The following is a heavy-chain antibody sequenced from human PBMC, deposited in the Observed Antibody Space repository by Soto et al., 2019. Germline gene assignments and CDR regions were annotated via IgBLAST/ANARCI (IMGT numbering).Heavy chain of an antibody. D-gene: IGHD3-3*01. V-gene: IGHV1-2*04. J-gene: IGHJ6*03. CDR1: GYTFTGYY. CDR3: AREVSPILRFLEWADMDV. Sequence: ASVKVSCKASGYTFTGYYMHWVRQAPGQGLEWMGWINPNSGGTNYAQKFQGWVTMTRDTSISTAYMELSRLRSDDTAVYYCAREVSPILRFLEWADMDVWGKGTTVTVS. CDR2: INPNSGGT.